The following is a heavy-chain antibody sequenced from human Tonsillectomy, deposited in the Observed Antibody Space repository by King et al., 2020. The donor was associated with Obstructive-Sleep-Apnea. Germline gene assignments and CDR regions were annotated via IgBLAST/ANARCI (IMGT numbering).Heavy chain of an antibody. Sequence: VQLVESGGGLVQPGGSLRLSCAASGFTFSSYAMTWVRQAPGKGLEWVSAISGSGGSTYYADSVKGRFTISRDNSESTLYLQMNSLRADDTALYYCAKKRVQSGSSSLDYWGQGTLVTVSS. CDR1: GFTFSSYA. J-gene: IGHJ4*02. V-gene: IGHV3-23*04. D-gene: IGHD1-26*01. CDR2: ISGSGGST. CDR3: AKKRVQSGSSSLDY.